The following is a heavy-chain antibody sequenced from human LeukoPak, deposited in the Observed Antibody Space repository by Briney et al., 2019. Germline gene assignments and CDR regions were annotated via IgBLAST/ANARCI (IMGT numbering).Heavy chain of an antibody. V-gene: IGHV3-30*18. D-gene: IGHD3-10*01. CDR3: AKDGTYYYGSGSCYIDY. CDR1: GFTFSSYG. J-gene: IGHJ4*02. CDR2: ISYDGSNK. Sequence: GRSLRLSCAASGFTFSSYGMHWVRQAPGKGLEWVAVISYDGSNKYYADSVKGRFTISRDNSKNTLYLQMNSLRAEDTAVYYCAKDGTYYYGSGSCYIDYWGQGTLVTVSS.